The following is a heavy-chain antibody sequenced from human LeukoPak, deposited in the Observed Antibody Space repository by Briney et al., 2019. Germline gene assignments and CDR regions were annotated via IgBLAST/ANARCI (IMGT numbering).Heavy chain of an antibody. V-gene: IGHV4-34*01. Sequence: SETLSLTCAVYGGSFSGYYWSWIRQPPGKGLEWIGSIYYSGTTFYNPSLKSRVTISVDTSRNQFSLKLSSVTAADTAVYYCASYGLGSYRASDYWGQGTLVTVSS. D-gene: IGHD3-10*01. CDR3: ASYGLGSYRASDY. CDR1: GGSFSGYY. CDR2: IYYSGTT. J-gene: IGHJ4*02.